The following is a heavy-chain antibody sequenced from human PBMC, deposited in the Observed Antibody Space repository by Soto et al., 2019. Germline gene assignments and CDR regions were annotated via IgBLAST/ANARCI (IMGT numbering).Heavy chain of an antibody. J-gene: IGHJ4*02. CDR1: GFTFSSYA. CDR3: AKENGYSSSWFEFDY. V-gene: IGHV3-23*01. Sequence: EVQLMESGGSLVQPGGSLRLSYAASGFTFSSYAMSWVRQAPGKGLEWVSAISGSGGSTYYADSVKGRFTISRDNSKNTLYLQMNSLRAEDTAVYYCAKENGYSSSWFEFDYWGQGTLVTVSS. CDR2: ISGSGGST. D-gene: IGHD6-13*01.